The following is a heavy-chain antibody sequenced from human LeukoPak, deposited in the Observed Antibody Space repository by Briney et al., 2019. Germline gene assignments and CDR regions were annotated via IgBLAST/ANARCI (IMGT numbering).Heavy chain of an antibody. CDR1: GYTLTELS. CDR3: ATATMIGDAFDI. J-gene: IGHJ3*02. D-gene: IGHD3-22*01. CDR2: FDPEDGET. Sequence: ASVKVSCKVSGYTLTELSMHWVRQAPGKGLEWMGGFDPEDGETIYAQKFQGRVTMTEDTSTDTAYMELSSLRSGDTAVYYCATATMIGDAFDIWGQGTMVTVSS. V-gene: IGHV1-24*01.